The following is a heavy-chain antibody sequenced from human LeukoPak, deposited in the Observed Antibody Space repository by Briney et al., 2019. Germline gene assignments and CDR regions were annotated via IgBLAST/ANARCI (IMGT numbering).Heavy chain of an antibody. CDR1: GFTFTKYG. CDR3: VKDRDEFAGMD. J-gene: IGHJ3*01. CDR2: IWHDGINK. V-gene: IGHV3-33*06. Sequence: PGGSLRLSCAASGFTFTKYGMHWVRQAPGKGLEWVAVIWHDGINKYYADSVKGRFTISRDNSKNTLYLQMNSLRAEDTAVYYCVKDRDEFAGMDRGRGTVVTVSS. D-gene: IGHD3-10*01.